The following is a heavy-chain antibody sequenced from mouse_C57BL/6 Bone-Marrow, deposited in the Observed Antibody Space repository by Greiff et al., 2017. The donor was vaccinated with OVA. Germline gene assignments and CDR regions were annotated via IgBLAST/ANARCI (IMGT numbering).Heavy chain of an antibody. CDR1: GYTFTDYY. Sequence: VQLQQPGPELVKPGASVKISCKASGYTFTDYYMNWVKQRHGKSLEWIGDINPTNGGTSYNQKFKGKATLTVDKSSSTAYMELRSLTSEDSAVXFRASPIYDNCYGVFAYWGQGTLVTVSA. J-gene: IGHJ3*01. D-gene: IGHD2-3*01. CDR2: INPTNGGT. CDR3: ASPIYDNCYGVFAY. V-gene: IGHV1-26*01.